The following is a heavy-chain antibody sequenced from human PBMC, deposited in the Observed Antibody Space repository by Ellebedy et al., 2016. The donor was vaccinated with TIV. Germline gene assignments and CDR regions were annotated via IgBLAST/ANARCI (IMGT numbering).Heavy chain of an antibody. CDR2: INPSGGST. Sequence: ASVKVSXXASGYTFTNYHMHWVRKAPGQGLEWLGIINPSGGSTRYAKKFQGRVTMTRDTSTNTVYMDLSSLRAEDTAVYYCARDRGKGAVVVVAPMFPTAKYFYGMDVWGQGTTVTVSS. V-gene: IGHV1-46*01. D-gene: IGHD2-15*01. CDR1: GYTFTNYH. J-gene: IGHJ6*01. CDR3: ARDRGKGAVVVVAPMFPTAKYFYGMDV.